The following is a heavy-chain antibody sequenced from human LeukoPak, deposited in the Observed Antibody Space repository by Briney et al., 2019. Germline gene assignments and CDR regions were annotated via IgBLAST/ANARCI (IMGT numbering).Heavy chain of an antibody. CDR2: IYSGGST. CDR1: GFTFSSYS. D-gene: IGHD3-16*01. CDR3: ARGHYVWGSPFDY. Sequence: PGGSLRLSCAASGFTFSSYSMNWVRQAPGKGLEWVSVIYSGGSTYYADSVKGRFTISRDNSKNTLYLQMNSLRAEDTAVYYCARGHYVWGSPFDYWGQGNPGHRLL. J-gene: IGHJ4*02. V-gene: IGHV3-66*01.